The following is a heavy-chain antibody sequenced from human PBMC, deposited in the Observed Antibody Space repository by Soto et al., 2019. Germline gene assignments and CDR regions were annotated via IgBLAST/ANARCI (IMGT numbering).Heavy chain of an antibody. V-gene: IGHV3-23*01. Sequence: GGSLRLSCAASGFTFSSYAMSWVRQAPGKGLEWVSAISSSGGSTYYADSVKGRFTISRDNSKNTLYLQMNSLRAEDTAVYYCAKDRGYCSGGSCSPYWYFDLWGRGTLVTVS. CDR1: GFTFSSYA. CDR3: AKDRGYCSGGSCSPYWYFDL. CDR2: ISSSGGST. J-gene: IGHJ2*01. D-gene: IGHD2-15*01.